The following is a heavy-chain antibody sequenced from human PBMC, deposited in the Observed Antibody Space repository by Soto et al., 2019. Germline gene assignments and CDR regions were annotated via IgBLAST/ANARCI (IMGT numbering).Heavy chain of an antibody. CDR3: ARGGSGYVWFNVC. V-gene: IGHV1-69*01. Sequence: QEQLVQSGAEVKKSGSSVKVSCKDTGGLFSSYAVSWVRQAPGQGLEWMGGIIPVFDTVYYAQKFQGRVTITAHESTNTAYMELSGLRSEDTAMYYCARGGSGYVWFNVCWGQGTLVTVSS. D-gene: IGHD3-22*01. CDR2: IIPVFDTV. J-gene: IGHJ4*02. CDR1: GGLFSSYA.